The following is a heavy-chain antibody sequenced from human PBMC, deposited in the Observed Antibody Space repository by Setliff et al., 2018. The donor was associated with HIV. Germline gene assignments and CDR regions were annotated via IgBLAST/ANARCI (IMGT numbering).Heavy chain of an antibody. D-gene: IGHD3-3*01. CDR3: ARESRNDFWSGYYRTFDI. Sequence: SETLSLTCTVSGDSISSCISTHYCTWIRQPPGAGLEWIGHIYTTGSTNYNPSLKSRVTISVDTSKNQFSLKLSSVTAADTAMYFCARESRNDFWSGYYRTFDIWGQGTMVTVSS. V-gene: IGHV4-4*08. J-gene: IGHJ3*02. CDR2: IYTTGST. CDR1: GDSISSCISTHY.